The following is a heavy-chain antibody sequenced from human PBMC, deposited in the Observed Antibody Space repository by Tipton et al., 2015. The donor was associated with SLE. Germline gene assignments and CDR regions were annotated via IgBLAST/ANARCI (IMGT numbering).Heavy chain of an antibody. CDR3: AKDMEGHHEAFDI. D-gene: IGHD1-14*01. V-gene: IGHV3-43D*04. J-gene: IGHJ3*02. CDR2: ISWDGGST. CDR1: GFTFDDYA. Sequence: SLRLSCAASGFTFDDYAMHCVRRAPGKGLEWVSLISWDGGSTYYADSVKGRFTISRDNSKNSLYLQMNSLRAEDTALYYCAKDMEGHHEAFDIWGQGTMVTVSS.